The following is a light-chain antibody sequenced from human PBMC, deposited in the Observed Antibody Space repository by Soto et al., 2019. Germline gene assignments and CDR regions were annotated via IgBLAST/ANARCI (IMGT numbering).Light chain of an antibody. CDR3: TPYTSSGTLV. V-gene: IGLV2-14*01. CDR2: EVT. J-gene: IGLJ3*02. Sequence: QSALAQPASVSGSPGQSITISCTGTSSDVGGYHYVSWYQHRPGRVPKLIIYEVTNRASGVTNRFSASKSGNTASLTISGLLADDEADYYCTPYTSSGTLVFGGGTKVTVL. CDR1: SSDVGGYHY.